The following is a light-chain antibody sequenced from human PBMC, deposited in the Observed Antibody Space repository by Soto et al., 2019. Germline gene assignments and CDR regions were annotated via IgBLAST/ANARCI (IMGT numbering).Light chain of an antibody. CDR2: KAS. CDR1: QSINSW. Sequence: DIQMTQSPSTLSASVGDRVTITCRASQSINSWLAWYQQKPGNAPHLLIYKASSLQSGVPSRFSGSGSGTEFTITISSLQPDDFATYYCQQYNSYSWTFGRGTKVEIK. CDR3: QQYNSYSWT. J-gene: IGKJ1*01. V-gene: IGKV1-5*03.